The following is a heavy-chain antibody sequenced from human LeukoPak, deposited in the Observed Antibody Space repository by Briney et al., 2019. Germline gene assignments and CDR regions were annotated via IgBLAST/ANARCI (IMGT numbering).Heavy chain of an antibody. V-gene: IGHV4-39*01. Sequence: SETLSLTCTVSGGSISSSSYYWGWIRQPPGKGLEWIGSIYYSGSTSYNPSLKSRVTISVDTSKNQFSLKLSSVTAADTAVYYCARHDTVVTWGFDYWGQGTLVTVSS. CDR1: GGSISSSSYY. D-gene: IGHD4-23*01. J-gene: IGHJ4*02. CDR3: ARHDTVVTWGFDY. CDR2: IYYSGST.